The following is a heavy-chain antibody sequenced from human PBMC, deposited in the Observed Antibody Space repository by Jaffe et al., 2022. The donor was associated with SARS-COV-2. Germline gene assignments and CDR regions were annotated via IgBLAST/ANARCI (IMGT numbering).Heavy chain of an antibody. D-gene: IGHD7-27*01. Sequence: EVQLLESGGALVQPGESLRLSCAASGFTFSTFAMTWVRQAPGKGLEWVSVISGSGGTTYYADSVQGRFIISRDNSKNTLYLQMNSLRAEDTAVYYCANRKWGASGAFDIWGQGTMVTVSS. V-gene: IGHV3-23*01. J-gene: IGHJ3*02. CDR2: ISGSGGTT. CDR1: GFTFSTFA. CDR3: ANRKWGASGAFDI.